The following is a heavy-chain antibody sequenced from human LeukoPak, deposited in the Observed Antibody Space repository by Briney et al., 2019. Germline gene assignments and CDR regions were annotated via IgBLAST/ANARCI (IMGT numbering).Heavy chain of an antibody. Sequence: GGSLRLSCAASGFTFSSYSMNWVRQAPGKGLEWVANIKQDGSEKYYVDSVKGRFTISRDNAKKSLYLQMNSLRVEDTAVYYCARLGTVVVVRDPGYWGQGTLVTVSS. V-gene: IGHV3-7*03. CDR2: IKQDGSEK. J-gene: IGHJ4*02. CDR3: ARLGTVVVVRDPGY. D-gene: IGHD4-23*01. CDR1: GFTFSSYS.